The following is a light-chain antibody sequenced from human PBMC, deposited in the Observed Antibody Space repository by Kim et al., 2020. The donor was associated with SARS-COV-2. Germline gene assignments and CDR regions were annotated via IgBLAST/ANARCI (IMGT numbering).Light chain of an antibody. CDR1: QSVSSN. J-gene: IGKJ1*01. CDR2: GAS. Sequence: IVLTQSPATLSVSPGERATLSCRASQSVSSNLAWYQQKRGQAPRLLIHGASTRATGIPARFSGSGSGTEFILTISSLQSEDFAVYYCQQYINWPWTFGQGTRVEIK. V-gene: IGKV3-15*01. CDR3: QQYINWPWT.